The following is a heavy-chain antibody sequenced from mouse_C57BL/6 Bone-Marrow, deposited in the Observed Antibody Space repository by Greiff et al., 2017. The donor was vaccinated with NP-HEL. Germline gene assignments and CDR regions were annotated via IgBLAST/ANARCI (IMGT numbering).Heavy chain of an antibody. D-gene: IGHD1-1*01. CDR3: TRYYYGSRRGYYYAMDY. CDR1: GYAFSSYW. CDR2: IYTGDGAT. J-gene: IGHJ4*01. V-gene: IGHV1-80*01. Sequence: QVHVKQSGAELVKPGASVKISCKASGYAFSSYWMNWVQQRPGKGLEWIGQIYTGDGATNYNGKFKGKATLTADKSSSTAYMQISSLTSEDSAGSFCTRYYYGSRRGYYYAMDYWGQGTSVTVSS.